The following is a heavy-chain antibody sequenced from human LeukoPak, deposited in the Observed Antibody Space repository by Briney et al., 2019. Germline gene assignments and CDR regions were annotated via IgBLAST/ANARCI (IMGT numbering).Heavy chain of an antibody. V-gene: IGHV3-23*01. CDR1: GFTFSQYS. Sequence: GGSLRLSCAASGFTFSQYSMNWVRQAPGKGLEWVSAISGSGYSTYYADSVKGRFTISRDNSKNTLYLQMNSLRAEDTALYFCAQWSRYFDYWGQGTLVTVSS. J-gene: IGHJ4*02. CDR3: AQWSRYFDY. CDR2: ISGSGYST. D-gene: IGHD1-26*01.